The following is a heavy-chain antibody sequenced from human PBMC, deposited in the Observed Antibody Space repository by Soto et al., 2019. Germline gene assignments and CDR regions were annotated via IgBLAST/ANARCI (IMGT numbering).Heavy chain of an antibody. D-gene: IGHD3-10*01. CDR2: ITSSSTYI. CDR1: GFTFSSFS. V-gene: IGHV3-21*01. CDR3: ARDDGGYYLTAYDY. Sequence: SLRLSCAASGFTFSSFSMIWVRQAPGKGLEWASSITSSSTYIYHADSVKGRFTISRDNAKNSLYLLMNSLRAEDTAVYYCARDDGGYYLTAYDYWGQGTLVTVSS. J-gene: IGHJ4*02.